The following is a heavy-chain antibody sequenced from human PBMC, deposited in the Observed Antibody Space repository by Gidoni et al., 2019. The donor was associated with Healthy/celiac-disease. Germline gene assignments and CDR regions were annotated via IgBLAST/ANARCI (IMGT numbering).Heavy chain of an antibody. CDR3: ARGGGTTGTTGI. Sequence: QVQLQPWGAGLLKPSETLSLTCSVSGWSFSGYYWSWIRQPPGKGLEWIGEINHSGSTNYNPSLKSRVTISVDTSKNQFSLKLSSVTAADTAVYYCARGGGTTGTTGIWGQGTLVTVSS. CDR1: GWSFSGYY. CDR2: INHSGST. J-gene: IGHJ4*02. D-gene: IGHD1-1*01. V-gene: IGHV4-34*01.